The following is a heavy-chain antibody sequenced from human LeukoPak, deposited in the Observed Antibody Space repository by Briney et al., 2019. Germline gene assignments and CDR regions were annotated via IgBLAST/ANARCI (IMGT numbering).Heavy chain of an antibody. CDR3: ARWLLLYSQQVYFDY. D-gene: IGHD3-22*01. CDR2: ISSSSSYI. Sequence: GGSLRLSCAASGFTFSSYSMNWVRQAPGKGLEWVSSISSSSSYIYYADSEKGRFTISRDNAKNSLYLQMNSLRAEDTAVYYCARWLLLYSQQVYFDYWGQGTLVTVSS. CDR1: GFTFSSYS. J-gene: IGHJ4*02. V-gene: IGHV3-21*01.